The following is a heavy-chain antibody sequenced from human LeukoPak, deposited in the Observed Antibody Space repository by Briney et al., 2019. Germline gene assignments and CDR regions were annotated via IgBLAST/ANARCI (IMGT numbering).Heavy chain of an antibody. J-gene: IGHJ4*02. CDR1: GFTFSSYW. V-gene: IGHV3-74*01. Sequence: GGSLRLSCAASGFTFSSYWMHWVRQAPGKGLVWVSRINSDGSSTIYADSVKGRFTISRDNAKNTLYLQMNSLRAEDMAVYYCATDYYDSSGLGCFDYWGQGTLVTVSS. D-gene: IGHD3-22*01. CDR2: INSDGSST. CDR3: ATDYYDSSGLGCFDY.